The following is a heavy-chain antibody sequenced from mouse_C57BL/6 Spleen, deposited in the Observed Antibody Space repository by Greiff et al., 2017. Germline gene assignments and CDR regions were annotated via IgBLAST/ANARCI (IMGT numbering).Heavy chain of an antibody. CDR2: ISDGGSYT. Sequence: EVKVEESGGGLVKPGGSLKLSCAASGFTFSSYAMSWVRQTPEKRLEWVATISDGGSYTYYPDNVKGRVTISRDNAKNNLYLQMSHLKSEDKAMYYCARDRRNSYYFDYWGQGTTLTVSS. J-gene: IGHJ2*01. V-gene: IGHV5-4*01. CDR3: ARDRRNSYYFDY. CDR1: GFTFSSYA.